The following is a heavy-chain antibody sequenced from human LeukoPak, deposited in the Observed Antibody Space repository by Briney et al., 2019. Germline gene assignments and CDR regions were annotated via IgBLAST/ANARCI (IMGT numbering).Heavy chain of an antibody. D-gene: IGHD6-19*01. CDR3: ARGTSLAVAGTQAFDY. Sequence: GGSLRLSCAASGFTFSSYAMHWVRQAPGKELEWVAVISYDGSNKYYADSVKGRFTISRDNSKNTLYLQMNSLRAEDTAVYYCARGTSLAVAGTQAFDYWGQGTLVTVSS. CDR1: GFTFSSYA. J-gene: IGHJ4*02. V-gene: IGHV3-30-3*01. CDR2: ISYDGSNK.